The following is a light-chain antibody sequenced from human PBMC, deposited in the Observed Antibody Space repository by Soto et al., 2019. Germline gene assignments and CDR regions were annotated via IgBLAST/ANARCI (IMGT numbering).Light chain of an antibody. CDR1: KSDIGIYDF. V-gene: IGLV2-8*01. Sequence: QSVLTQPPSASGSPGQSVTISCTGSKSDIGIYDFVSWYQHHPGKAPRLIIYEVVQRPSGVPDRLSGSKSGNTASLTVSGLQAADEADSFCTSYAGSNTYVVGTGTTVTVL. CDR2: EVV. J-gene: IGLJ1*01. CDR3: TSYAGSNTYV.